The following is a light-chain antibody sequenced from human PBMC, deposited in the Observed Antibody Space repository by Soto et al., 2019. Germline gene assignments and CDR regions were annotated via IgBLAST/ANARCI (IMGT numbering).Light chain of an antibody. Sequence: EIVMTQSPATLSVSPGDRATLSCRASQSVSSNLAWYRQKPGQAPRLLIYGESTRATGIPARFSGSGSGTEFTLTISSLQSEDFAVYFCQQYNNWPLTFGGGTKVEIK. J-gene: IGKJ4*01. CDR1: QSVSSN. CDR2: GES. CDR3: QQYNNWPLT. V-gene: IGKV3-15*01.